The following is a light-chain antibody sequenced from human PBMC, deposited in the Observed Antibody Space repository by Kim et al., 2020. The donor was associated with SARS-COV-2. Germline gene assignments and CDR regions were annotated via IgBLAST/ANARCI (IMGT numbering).Light chain of an antibody. J-gene: IGLJ2*01. CDR3: QVWDSSSDHVV. V-gene: IGLV3-21*03. CDR1: NIGSKS. CDR2: DDS. Sequence: APGKPARLTCGGNNIGSKSVHWYQQKPGQAPVLVVYDDSDRPSGIPERFSGSNSGNTATLTISRVEAGDEADYYCQVWDSSSDHVVFGGGTQLTVL.